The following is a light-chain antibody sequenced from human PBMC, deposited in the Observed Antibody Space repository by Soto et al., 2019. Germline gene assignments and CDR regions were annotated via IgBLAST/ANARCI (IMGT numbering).Light chain of an antibody. Sequence: DIQRTQSPSSLSASVGDRVTITCRASQRVGTYLNWYQQKPGKAPTLLIYSASELQSGVSSRFSGSGSGTDFTLTIRNLQHEDFAVYYCQQSHNTPLTFGQGTKVEI. CDR1: QRVGTY. J-gene: IGKJ1*01. CDR3: QQSHNTPLT. V-gene: IGKV1-39*01. CDR2: SAS.